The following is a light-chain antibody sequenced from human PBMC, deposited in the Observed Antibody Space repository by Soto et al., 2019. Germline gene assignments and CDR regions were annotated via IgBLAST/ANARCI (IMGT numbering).Light chain of an antibody. Sequence: DIQMTQSPSSLSASVGDRVTITCRASQSISRNLNWYQQKPGKAPKLLIYAASSLQGGVPSRFSGSGSGTDFTLTISSLQPDDFATYYCQQTYTTLLFTFGPGTKVDIK. CDR3: QQTYTTLLFT. V-gene: IGKV1-39*01. CDR2: AAS. CDR1: QSISRN. J-gene: IGKJ3*01.